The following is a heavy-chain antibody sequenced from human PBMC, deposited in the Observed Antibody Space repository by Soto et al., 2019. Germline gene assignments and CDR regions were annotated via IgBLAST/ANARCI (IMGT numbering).Heavy chain of an antibody. Sequence: GGSLRLSCAASGFTFSSYAMSRVRQAPGKGLEWVSAISGSGGSTYYADSVKGRFTISRDNSKNTLYLQMNSLRAEDTAVYYSAKGIVGATTFYFDYWGQGTLVTVSS. CDR1: GFTFSSYA. CDR3: AKGIVGATTFYFDY. J-gene: IGHJ4*02. D-gene: IGHD1-26*01. CDR2: ISGSGGST. V-gene: IGHV3-23*01.